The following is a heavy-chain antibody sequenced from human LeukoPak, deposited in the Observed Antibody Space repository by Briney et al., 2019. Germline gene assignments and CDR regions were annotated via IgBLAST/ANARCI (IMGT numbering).Heavy chain of an antibody. Sequence: GGSLRLSCAASELTSSTSWMSWVRQAPGKGLEWVAQTKQDGSEKYYVDSVKGRFTTSRDKNSLFLQMNSVRAEDTAVYYCAREPPGNYDSSGYYYAYFDCWGQGTLVTVSS. CDR3: AREPPGNYDSSGYYYAYFDC. V-gene: IGHV3-7*01. J-gene: IGHJ4*02. CDR1: ELTSSTSW. D-gene: IGHD3-22*01. CDR2: TKQDGSEK.